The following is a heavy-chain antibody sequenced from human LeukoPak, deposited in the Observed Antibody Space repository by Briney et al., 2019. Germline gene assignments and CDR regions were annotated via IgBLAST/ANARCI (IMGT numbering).Heavy chain of an antibody. CDR3: ARDGEYSSSWYGSYYFDY. Sequence: GGSLRLSCAASGFTVSSNYMSWARQAPGKGLEWVSVIYSGGSTYYADSVKGRFTISRDNSKNTLYLQMNSLRAEDTAVYYCARDGEYSSSWYGSYYFDYWGQGTLVTVSS. CDR2: IYSGGST. J-gene: IGHJ4*02. CDR1: GFTVSSNY. V-gene: IGHV3-66*01. D-gene: IGHD6-13*01.